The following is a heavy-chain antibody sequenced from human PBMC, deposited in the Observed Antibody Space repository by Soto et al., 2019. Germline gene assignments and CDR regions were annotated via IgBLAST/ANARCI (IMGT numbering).Heavy chain of an antibody. CDR2: INAYNGNT. D-gene: IGHD5-18*01. CDR3: ARDCGYGLIDY. V-gene: IGHV1-18*01. J-gene: IGHJ4*02. Sequence: QVQLVQSGAEVKKPGASVKVSCKASGYTFTSYGISWVRQAPGQGLEWMGWINAYNGNTNYAQKLKGRVTMTTDTTRSTAYMERRSLRCDDTAVYYCARDCGYGLIDYWGQGTLVTVSS. CDR1: GYTFTSYG.